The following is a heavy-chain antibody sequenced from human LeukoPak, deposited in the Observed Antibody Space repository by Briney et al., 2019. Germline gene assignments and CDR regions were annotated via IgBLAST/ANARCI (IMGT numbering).Heavy chain of an antibody. CDR3: ARAYDTHRSAFDY. CDR2: IWYDGSNK. D-gene: IGHD3-9*01. Sequence: SGGSLRLSCAASGFTFSSYGMHWVRQAPGKGLEWVAVIWYDGSNKYYADSVKGRFTISRDNSKNTLYLQMNSLRAEDTAVYYCARAYDTHRSAFDYWGQGTLVTVSS. V-gene: IGHV3-33*01. J-gene: IGHJ4*02. CDR1: GFTFSSYG.